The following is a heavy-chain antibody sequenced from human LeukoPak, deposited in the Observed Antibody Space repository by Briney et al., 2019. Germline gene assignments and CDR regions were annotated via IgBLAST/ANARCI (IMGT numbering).Heavy chain of an antibody. CDR1: GSSISSYY. CDR3: ARIDSSTSFFGLDYYYMDV. D-gene: IGHD2-2*01. V-gene: IGHV4-4*07. Sequence: SETLSLTCTASGSSISSYYWSWIRQPAGKGLEWIGRIYTSGSTNYNPSLKSRVTMSVDTSKNQFSLKLGSVIAADTAVYYCARIDSSTSFFGLDYYYMDVWGKGTTVTVSS. J-gene: IGHJ6*03. CDR2: IYTSGST.